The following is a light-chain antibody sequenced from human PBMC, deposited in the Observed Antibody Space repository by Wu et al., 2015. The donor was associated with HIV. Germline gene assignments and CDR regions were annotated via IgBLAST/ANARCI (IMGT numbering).Light chain of an antibody. J-gene: IGKJ1*01. V-gene: IGKV1-9*01. CDR3: QQYNSYSRT. CDR1: QGISSY. CDR2: AAS. Sequence: DIQLTQSPSFLSVSVGDRVTITCRASQGISSYLAWYQQKPGKAPNLLIYAASTLHFGVPSRFSGSGSGTEFTLTISSLQPEDSATYYCQQYNSYSRTFGQGTKVEIK.